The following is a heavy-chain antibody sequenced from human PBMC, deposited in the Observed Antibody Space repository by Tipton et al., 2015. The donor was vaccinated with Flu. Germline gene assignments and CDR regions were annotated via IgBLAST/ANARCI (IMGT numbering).Heavy chain of an antibody. J-gene: IGHJ4*02. V-gene: IGHV4-59*12. CDR2: IYNSQYT. CDR1: GGSIGSYY. D-gene: IGHD2-2*01. Sequence: LRLSCTVSGGSIGSYYWNWIRQPPGEGLEWIGYIYNSQYTKYNPSLKSRVTISVDTSKKQFSLQLTSVTAADTAVYYCARDPSLGMPDYFDSWGQGTLVTASS. CDR3: ARDPSLGMPDYFDS.